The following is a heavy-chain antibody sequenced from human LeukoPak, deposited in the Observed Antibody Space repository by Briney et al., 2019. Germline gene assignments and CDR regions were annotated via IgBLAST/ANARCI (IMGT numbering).Heavy chain of an antibody. D-gene: IGHD3-10*01. CDR2: ISSSGSTI. Sequence: GGSLRLSCAASGFTFSSYEMNWVRQAPGKGLEWVSYISSSGSTIYYADSVKGRFTISRDNAKNSLYLQMNSLKTEDTAVYYCTSRITTNTGGPLPYYYYYYMDVWGKGTTVTVSS. J-gene: IGHJ6*03. V-gene: IGHV3-48*03. CDR1: GFTFSSYE. CDR3: TSRITTNTGGPLPYYYYYYMDV.